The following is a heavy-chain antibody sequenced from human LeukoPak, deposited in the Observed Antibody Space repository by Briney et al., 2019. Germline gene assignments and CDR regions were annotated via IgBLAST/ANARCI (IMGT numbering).Heavy chain of an antibody. V-gene: IGHV1-69*05. CDR1: GGTFISYA. Sequence: ASVKVSCKASGGTFISYAISWVRQAPGQGLEWMGGIIPIFGTANYAQKFQGRVTMTRDMSTSTDYMELSSLRSEDTAVYYCARDNSVGDIAWWFDPWGQGTLVTVSS. D-gene: IGHD3-10*01. CDR2: IIPIFGTA. CDR3: ARDNSVGDIAWWFDP. J-gene: IGHJ5*02.